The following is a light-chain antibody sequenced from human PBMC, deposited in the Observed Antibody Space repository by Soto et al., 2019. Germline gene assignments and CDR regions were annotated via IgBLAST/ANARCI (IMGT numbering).Light chain of an antibody. CDR3: CSSAPESTYV. Sequence: QSALAQPASVSGSPGQSITISCTGTSNDVGAYDSVSWYQQHPHKAPQVIIYRGTQRPSGASNRFSASTSGSAASLTIPGLQADDEADYFCCSSAPESTYVCGTGTKVTVL. CDR2: RGT. J-gene: IGLJ1*01. CDR1: SNDVGAYDS. V-gene: IGLV2-23*01.